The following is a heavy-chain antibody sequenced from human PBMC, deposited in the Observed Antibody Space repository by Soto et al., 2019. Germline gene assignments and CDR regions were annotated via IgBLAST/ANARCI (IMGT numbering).Heavy chain of an antibody. Sequence: EAQLLESGGGLIQPGGSLRLSCAASGFTFSNYAMTWVRQAPGKGLEWVSVINDSGGSTYYADSVKGRFTSSRDNSKNILYLQMHSLRAEDTALYYCARGLIGSSYSSLYYWGQGTLVTVST. CDR1: GFTFSNYA. CDR3: ARGLIGSSYSSLYY. CDR2: INDSGGST. V-gene: IGHV3-23*01. D-gene: IGHD2-15*01. J-gene: IGHJ4*02.